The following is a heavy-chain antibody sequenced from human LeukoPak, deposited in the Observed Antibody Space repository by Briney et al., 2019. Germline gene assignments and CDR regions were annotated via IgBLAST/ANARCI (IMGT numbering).Heavy chain of an antibody. Sequence: SETLSLTCAVSGYSISSGYYWGWIRQPPGKGLEWIGSIYHGGSTYYNPSLKSRVTISVDTSKNQFSLKLSSVTAADTAVYYCARGEWELRVYYFYYWGQGTLVTVSS. CDR3: ARGEWELRVYYFYY. J-gene: IGHJ4*02. CDR2: IYHGGST. D-gene: IGHD1-26*01. CDR1: GYSISSGYY. V-gene: IGHV4-38-2*01.